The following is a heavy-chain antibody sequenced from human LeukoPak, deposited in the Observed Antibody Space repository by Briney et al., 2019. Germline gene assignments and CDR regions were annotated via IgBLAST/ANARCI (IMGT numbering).Heavy chain of an antibody. D-gene: IGHD1-1*01. J-gene: IGHJ4*02. Sequence: GSSVKVSCKASGGTFSSYAISWVRQAPGQGLEWMGRIIPILGIANYAQKFQGRVTNTADKSTSTAYMELSSLRSEDTAVYYCARDQLPALGSFDYWGQGTWSPSPQ. V-gene: IGHV1-69*04. CDR2: IIPILGIA. CDR1: GGTFSSYA. CDR3: ARDQLPALGSFDY.